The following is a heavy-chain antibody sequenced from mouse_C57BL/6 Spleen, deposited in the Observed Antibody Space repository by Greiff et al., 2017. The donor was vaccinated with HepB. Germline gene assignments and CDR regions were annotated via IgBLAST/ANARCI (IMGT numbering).Heavy chain of an antibody. CDR1: GFTFSSYA. D-gene: IGHD1-1*02. CDR3: ARERYGRYFDY. Sequence: EVQLQESGGGLVKPGGSLKLSCAASGFTFSSYAMSWVRQTPEKRLEWVATISDGGSYTYYPDNVKGRFTISRDNAKNNLYLQMSHLKSEDTAMYYCARERYGRYFDYWGQGTTLTVSS. CDR2: ISDGGSYT. V-gene: IGHV5-4*01. J-gene: IGHJ2*01.